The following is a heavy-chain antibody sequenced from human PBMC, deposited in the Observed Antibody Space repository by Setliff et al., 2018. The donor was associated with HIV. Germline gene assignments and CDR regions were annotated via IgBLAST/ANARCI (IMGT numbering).Heavy chain of an antibody. D-gene: IGHD3-10*01. CDR3: ARQGGYNSPLMV. V-gene: IGHV4-31*03. J-gene: IGHJ4*02. Sequence: SETLSLTCSVSGGSITSGGYYWSWIRQHPGKGLEWIGYIYYSGSTYYNPSLKSRVTISVDASKNQFFLQLISVTAADTAVYYCARQGGYNSPLMVWGQGKLVTVSS. CDR2: IYYSGST. CDR1: GGSITSGGYY.